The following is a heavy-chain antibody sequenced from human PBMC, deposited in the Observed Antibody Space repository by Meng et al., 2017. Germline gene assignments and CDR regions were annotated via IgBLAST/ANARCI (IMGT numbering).Heavy chain of an antibody. Sequence: QMNWQGSGQGLGKRRGPRCLSCAVSGGASSSSNWWRWCRQPPGKGLEWIGQNYQSGSTNYNPSLKSRITISVDKSKNQFSLKLCYVTAADTAVYYGARGRYSSGWDRFDYWGQGTLVTVSS. CDR1: GGASSSSNW. CDR2: NYQSGST. V-gene: IGHV4-4*03. D-gene: IGHD6-19*01. CDR3: ARGRYSSGWDRFDY. J-gene: IGHJ4*02.